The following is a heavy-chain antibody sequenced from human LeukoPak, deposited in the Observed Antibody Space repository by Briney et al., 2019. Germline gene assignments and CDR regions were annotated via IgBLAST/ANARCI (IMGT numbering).Heavy chain of an antibody. J-gene: IGHJ6*03. CDR3: AKALGYNWNYYYMDV. V-gene: IGHV3-23*01. CDR1: GFTFSSYA. CDR2: ISGSGGST. Sequence: PGGSLRLSCAASGFTFSSYAMSWVRQAPGKGLEWVSAISGSGGSTYYADSVKGRFTISRDNSKNTVYLQMNSLRAEDTAVYYCAKALGYNWNYYYMDVWGKGTTVTVSS. D-gene: IGHD1-20*01.